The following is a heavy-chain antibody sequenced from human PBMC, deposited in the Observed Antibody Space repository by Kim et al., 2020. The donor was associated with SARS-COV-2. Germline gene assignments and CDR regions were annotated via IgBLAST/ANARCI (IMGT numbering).Heavy chain of an antibody. CDR3: ARRLTAVTPSYGMDV. D-gene: IGHD2-15*01. Sequence: ASVKVSCKASGYTFTGYGISWVRQAPGQGLEWMGWINPYNGDTYYAQQIQGRVTMTTDTSTRTAYMELRSLRFADTAIYYCARRLTAVTPSYGMDVWGHG. J-gene: IGHJ6*02. V-gene: IGHV1-18*01. CDR1: GYTFTGYG. CDR2: INPYNGDT.